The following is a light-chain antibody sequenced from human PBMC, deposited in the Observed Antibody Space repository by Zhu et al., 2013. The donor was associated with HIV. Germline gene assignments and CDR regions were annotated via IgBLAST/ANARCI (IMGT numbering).Light chain of an antibody. J-gene: IGKJ1*01. CDR2: TVS. Sequence: DVALTQSPLSLSVTLGQPASISCRSSQSLIYTDGHTYLSWFHQRPGLSPRRLIYTVSNRDSGVPDRFSGSGSDTYFTLEISRVEAEDVGSYFCMQTLQTTWTFGQGTGVDIK. CDR1: QSLIYTDGHTY. CDR3: MQTLQTTWT. V-gene: IGKV2-30*01.